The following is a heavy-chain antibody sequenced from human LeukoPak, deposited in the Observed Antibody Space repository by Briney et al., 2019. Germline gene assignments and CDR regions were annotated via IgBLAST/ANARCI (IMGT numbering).Heavy chain of an antibody. Sequence: GRSLRLSCAASGFTFSSYAMSWVRQAPGKGLEWVSAISGSGGSTYYADSVKGRFTISRDNSKNTLYLQMNSLRAEDTAVYYCAKTWEEQLSISFDYWGQGTLVTVSS. CDR3: AKTWEEQLSISFDY. D-gene: IGHD6-13*01. J-gene: IGHJ4*02. CDR2: ISGSGGST. V-gene: IGHV3-23*01. CDR1: GFTFSSYA.